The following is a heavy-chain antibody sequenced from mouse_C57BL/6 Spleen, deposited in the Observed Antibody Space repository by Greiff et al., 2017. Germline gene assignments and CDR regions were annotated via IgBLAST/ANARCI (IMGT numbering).Heavy chain of an antibody. CDR3: ARGPGSSYFDY. Sequence: VQLQQSGAELVRPGTSVKVSCKASGYAFTNYLIEWVKQRPGQGLEWIGVINPGSGGTNYNEKFKGKATLTADKSSSTAYMQLSSLTSEDSAVGFCARGPGSSYFDYWGQGTTLTVSS. CDR1: GYAFTNYL. CDR2: INPGSGGT. V-gene: IGHV1-54*01. J-gene: IGHJ2*01. D-gene: IGHD1-1*01.